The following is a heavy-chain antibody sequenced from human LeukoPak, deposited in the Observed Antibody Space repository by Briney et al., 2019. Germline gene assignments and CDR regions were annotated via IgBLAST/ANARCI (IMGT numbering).Heavy chain of an antibody. J-gene: IGHJ5*02. CDR1: GFTFSDYG. D-gene: IGHD4-17*01. CDR2: ISYDGSNK. CDR3: AKDGSTVTTPAS. V-gene: IGHV3-30*18. Sequence: GGSLRLSCAASGFTFSDYGMHWVRQAPGKGLEWVAVISYDGSNKYYADSVKGRFTISRDNSKNTPYLQVNSLRAEDTAVYYCAKDGSTVTTPASWGQGTLVTVSS.